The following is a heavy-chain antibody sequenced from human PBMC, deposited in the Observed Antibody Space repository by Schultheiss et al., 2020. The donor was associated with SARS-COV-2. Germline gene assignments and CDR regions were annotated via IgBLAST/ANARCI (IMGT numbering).Heavy chain of an antibody. CDR3: ARRSGYYYFDY. D-gene: IGHD3-3*01. J-gene: IGHJ4*02. Sequence: ASVKVSCKASGGTFSSYTISWVRQATGQGLEWMGWMNPNSGNTGYAQKFQGRVTMTRNTSISTAYMELSSLRSEDTAVYYCARRSGYYYFDYWGQGTLVTVSS. V-gene: IGHV1-8*02. CDR2: MNPNSGNT. CDR1: GGTFSSYT.